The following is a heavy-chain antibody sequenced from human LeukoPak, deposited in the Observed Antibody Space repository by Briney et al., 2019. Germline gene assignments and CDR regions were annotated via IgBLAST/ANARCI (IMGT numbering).Heavy chain of an antibody. Sequence: SETLSLTCAVSADSFSSHYWTWIRQPPGKGLEWIGYISDTGSTKYNPSLKSRVTISIDTSKNQVSLKLISVTAADTAVYYCARDLVTVTKGFDIWGQGTMVSVSS. CDR3: ARDLVTVTKGFDI. V-gene: IGHV4-59*11. D-gene: IGHD4-17*01. CDR1: ADSFSSHY. J-gene: IGHJ3*02. CDR2: ISDTGST.